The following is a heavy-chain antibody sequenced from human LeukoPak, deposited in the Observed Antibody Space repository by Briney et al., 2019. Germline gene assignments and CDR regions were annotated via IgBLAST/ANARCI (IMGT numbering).Heavy chain of an antibody. Sequence: PGGSQRLSRAASGFTFSSYSMNWVRQAPGKGLEWLSYISSNSRTISYADSVKGRFTISRDNAKNSLYLQMNSLRDEDTAVYYCAITVGATEDCWGQGTLVTVSS. J-gene: IGHJ4*02. V-gene: IGHV3-48*02. CDR3: AITVGATEDC. CDR1: GFTFSSYS. CDR2: ISSNSRTI. D-gene: IGHD1-26*01.